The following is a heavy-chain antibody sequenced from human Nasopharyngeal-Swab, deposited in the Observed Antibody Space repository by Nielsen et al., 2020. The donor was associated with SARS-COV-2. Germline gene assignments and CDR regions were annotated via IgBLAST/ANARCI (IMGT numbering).Heavy chain of an antibody. V-gene: IGHV1-18*01. CDR2: ISAYNGNT. CDR1: GYTFTSYG. Sequence: ASVKVSCKASGYTFTSYGISWVRQAPAQGLEWMGWISAYNGNTNYAQKLQGRVTMTTDTSTSTAYMELRSLRSYDTAVYYCARAICSSTSCYHYYMDVWGKGTTVTVSS. CDR3: ARAICSSTSCYHYYMDV. D-gene: IGHD2-2*01. J-gene: IGHJ6*03.